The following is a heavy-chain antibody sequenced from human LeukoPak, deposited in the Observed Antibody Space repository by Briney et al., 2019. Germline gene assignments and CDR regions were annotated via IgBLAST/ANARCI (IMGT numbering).Heavy chain of an antibody. D-gene: IGHD6-13*01. Sequence: ASVKVSCKASGYTFTSYGISWVRQAPGQGLEWVGWISAYNGNTNYAQKLQGRVTMTTDTSTSTAYMELSSLRSEDTAVYYCARDLEIAAAGTTLDYWGQGTLVTVSS. CDR3: ARDLEIAAAGTTLDY. CDR1: GYTFTSYG. J-gene: IGHJ4*02. CDR2: ISAYNGNT. V-gene: IGHV1-18*01.